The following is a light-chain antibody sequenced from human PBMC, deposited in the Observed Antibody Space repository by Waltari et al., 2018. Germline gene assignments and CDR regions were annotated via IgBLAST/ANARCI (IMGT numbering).Light chain of an antibody. V-gene: IGKV3-20*01. Sequence: EIVLTQSPGTLSLSPGESATLSCRASQSVSSSYLAWYQQKPGQAPRLLIYGASSRATGIPDRFSGSGSGTDFTLTISRLEPEDFVVYYCQQYGSSPSTFGGGTKVEIK. CDR2: GAS. J-gene: IGKJ4*01. CDR3: QQYGSSPST. CDR1: QSVSSSY.